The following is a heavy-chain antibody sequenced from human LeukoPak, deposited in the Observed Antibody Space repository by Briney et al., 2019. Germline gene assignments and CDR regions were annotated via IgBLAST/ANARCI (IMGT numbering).Heavy chain of an antibody. V-gene: IGHV4-39*01. Sequence: RPSETLSLTCTVSGGSISGSSYHWGWIRQPPGKGLEWIGSINYRGHTYYNPSLESRVAVSVDTSKNQFSLKMRSVTAADTALYYCALTYSYTVGGYDHWGQGSLVTVSS. D-gene: IGHD3-16*02. CDR2: INYRGHT. CDR3: ALTYSYTVGGYDH. CDR1: GGSISGSSYH. J-gene: IGHJ4*02.